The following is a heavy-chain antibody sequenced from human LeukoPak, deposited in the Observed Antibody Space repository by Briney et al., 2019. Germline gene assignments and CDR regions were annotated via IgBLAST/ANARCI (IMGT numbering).Heavy chain of an antibody. V-gene: IGHV4-34*01. CDR3: ARVRGSGSVPAIDY. D-gene: IGHD3-10*01. Sequence: SETLSLTCAVYGGSFSGYYWSWIRQPPGKGLEWIGEINHSGSTNYNPSLKNRVTISVDTSKNQFSLKLSSVTAADTAVYYCARVRGSGSVPAIDYWGQGTLVTVSS. CDR2: INHSGST. CDR1: GGSFSGYY. J-gene: IGHJ4*02.